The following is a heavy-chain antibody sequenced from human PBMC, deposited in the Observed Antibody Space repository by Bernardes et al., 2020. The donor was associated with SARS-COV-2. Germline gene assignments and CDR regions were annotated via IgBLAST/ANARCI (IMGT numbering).Heavy chain of an antibody. CDR3: ARGSAAVVSHFMLLFANWYFDL. J-gene: IGHJ2*01. Sequence: SETPSLTCAVYSGSFSGYYWSWIRQTPGKGLEWIGEINDSGSTKYNPALKSRVTISVDPSKNQFSLKLNSMTAADTAVYNCARGSAAVVSHFMLLFANWYFDLWGRGTLVTVSS. CDR1: SGSFSGYY. CDR2: INDSGST. D-gene: IGHD2-15*01. V-gene: IGHV4-34*01.